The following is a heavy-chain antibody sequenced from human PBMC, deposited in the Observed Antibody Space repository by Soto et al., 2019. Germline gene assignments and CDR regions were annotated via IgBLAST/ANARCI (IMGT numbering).Heavy chain of an antibody. CDR1: GGPISSYY. CDR2: SSYTGNT. D-gene: IGHD6-13*01. J-gene: IGHJ4*02. V-gene: IGHV4-59*05. CDR3: ARPDSSSWAAPFGS. Sequence: PSETLSLTCTVSGGPISSYYWSWIRQPPGKGLQWIGSSSYTGNTYFNPSLRIRVTLSFDTSKNQFSLRLTSVTASDTVVYYCARPDSSSWAAPFGSWGQGTLVTVSS.